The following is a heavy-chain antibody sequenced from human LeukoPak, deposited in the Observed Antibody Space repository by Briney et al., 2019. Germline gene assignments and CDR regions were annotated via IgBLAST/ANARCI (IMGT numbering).Heavy chain of an antibody. Sequence: GGSLRLSCAASGFTFSTYWMDWVRQAPGKGLEWVANIKQDGSEKYYVDSVKGRFTITRDNAKNSLYLQMSSLRAEDTATYYCARSLDYWGQGIQVTVSS. J-gene: IGHJ4*02. CDR2: IKQDGSEK. CDR3: ARSLDY. CDR1: GFTFSTYW. V-gene: IGHV3-7*01.